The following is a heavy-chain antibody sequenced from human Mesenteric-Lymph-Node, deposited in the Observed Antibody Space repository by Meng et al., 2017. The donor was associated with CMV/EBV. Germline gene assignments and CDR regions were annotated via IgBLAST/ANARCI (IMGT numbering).Heavy chain of an antibody. CDR2: MNPNSGKK. V-gene: IGHV1-8*02. D-gene: IGHD2-2*02. J-gene: IGHJ6*02. CDR3: ARGQGGLVPAAISFYYYYYGMDV. CDR1: GNTFSTYD. Sequence: ASVKVSCKASGNTFSTYDINWVRQAPGQGLEWMGWMNPNSGKKGYAQEFQGRVTMTRDTSTSTVYMELSSLRSEDTAVYYCARGQGGLVPAAISFYYYYYGMDVWGQGTTVTVSS.